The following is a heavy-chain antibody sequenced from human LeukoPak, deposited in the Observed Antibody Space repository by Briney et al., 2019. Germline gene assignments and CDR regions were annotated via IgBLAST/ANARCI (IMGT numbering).Heavy chain of an antibody. CDR1: GDSISSGPYY. Sequence: SQTLSLTCTVSGDSISSGPYYWSWIRHPAGRGLEWIGRICSGVNTNYNPSLKSRVTISVDTSKNQFSLKLTSVTAADSAIYYCAREGSIHYYDSSGYLGYWGQGTLVTVSS. V-gene: IGHV4-61*02. CDR2: ICSGVNT. D-gene: IGHD3-22*01. J-gene: IGHJ4*02. CDR3: AREGSIHYYDSSGYLGY.